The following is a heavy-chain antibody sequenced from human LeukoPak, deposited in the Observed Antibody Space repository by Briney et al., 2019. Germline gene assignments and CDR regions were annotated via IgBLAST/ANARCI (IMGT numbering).Heavy chain of an antibody. Sequence: GGSLRLSCAASGFTFSSYEMNWVRQAPGKGLEWVSYISSSGSTIYYADSVEGRFTISRDNAKNSLYLQMNSLRAEDTALYYCARDRYSGEGHGMDVWGQGTTVTVSS. CDR2: ISSSGSTI. V-gene: IGHV3-48*03. CDR1: GFTFSSYE. J-gene: IGHJ6*02. CDR3: ARDRYSGEGHGMDV. D-gene: IGHD7-27*01.